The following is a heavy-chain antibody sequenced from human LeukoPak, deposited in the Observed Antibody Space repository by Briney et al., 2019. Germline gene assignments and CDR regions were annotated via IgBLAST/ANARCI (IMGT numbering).Heavy chain of an antibody. Sequence: ASVKVSCKASGYTFTSYYIHWVRQAPGQGLDWMGIINPSGGSTNYAQKFQGRVTMTRDTSTSTVYMELSSLRSEDTAVYYCAREAPLGYGDYYYYYYMDVWGKGTTVTVSS. CDR3: AREAPLGYGDYYYYYYMDV. D-gene: IGHD4-17*01. CDR1: GYTFTSYY. V-gene: IGHV1-46*01. CDR2: INPSGGST. J-gene: IGHJ6*03.